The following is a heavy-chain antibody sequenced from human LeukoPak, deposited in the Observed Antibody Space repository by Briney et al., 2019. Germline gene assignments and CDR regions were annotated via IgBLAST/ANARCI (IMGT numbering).Heavy chain of an antibody. V-gene: IGHV3-13*01. Sequence: GGSLRLSCAASGFTFSSYDMHWVRQATGKGLEWVSAIGTAGDTYYPGSVKGRFTISRENAKNSSYLQMNSLRAGDTAVYYCARAVPSGIAAAVTRGFDYWGQGTLVTVSS. CDR3: ARAVPSGIAAAVTRGFDY. D-gene: IGHD6-13*01. CDR1: GFTFSSYD. J-gene: IGHJ4*02. CDR2: IGTAGDT.